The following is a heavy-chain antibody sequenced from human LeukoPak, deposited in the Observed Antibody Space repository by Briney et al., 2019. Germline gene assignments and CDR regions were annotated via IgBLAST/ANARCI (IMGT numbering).Heavy chain of an antibody. J-gene: IGHJ5*02. V-gene: IGHV4-34*01. CDR3: ARVTLAYYCSSTSCSSNWFDP. D-gene: IGHD2-2*01. CDR2: INLIGST. Sequence: ASETLSLTCAGYGGSLSGSYCSWVSQPPGKGLEWIGEINLIGSTNYNPSLKSRVTISVDTSKNQFSLKLSSVTAADTAVYYCARVTLAYYCSSTSCSSNWFDPWGQGTLVTVSS. CDR1: GGSLSGSY.